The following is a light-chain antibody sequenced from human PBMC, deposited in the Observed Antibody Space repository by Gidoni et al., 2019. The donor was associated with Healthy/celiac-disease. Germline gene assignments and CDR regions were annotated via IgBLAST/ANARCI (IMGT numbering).Light chain of an antibody. Sequence: EIVLTQSPATLSLSPGERATLSCRASQSVSSYLAWYQQKPVPAPRLLINDASNRATGIPAMFSGSGSGTDFTLTISSLEPEDFAVYYCQQRSDWPPITFGQGTRLEIK. J-gene: IGKJ5*01. CDR2: DAS. V-gene: IGKV3-11*01. CDR3: QQRSDWPPIT. CDR1: QSVSSY.